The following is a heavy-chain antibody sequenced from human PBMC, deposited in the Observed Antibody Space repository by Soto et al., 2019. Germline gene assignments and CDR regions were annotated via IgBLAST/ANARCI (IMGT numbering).Heavy chain of an antibody. J-gene: IGHJ3*02. Sequence: ASETLSLTCTVSGGSISSSSYYWGWIRQPPGKGLEWIGSIYYSGSTYYNPSLKSRVTISVDTSKNQFSLKLSSVTAADTAVYYCARPSMVRGVDAFDIWGQGTMVTVSS. CDR2: IYYSGST. D-gene: IGHD3-10*01. CDR3: ARPSMVRGVDAFDI. CDR1: GGSISSSSYY. V-gene: IGHV4-39*01.